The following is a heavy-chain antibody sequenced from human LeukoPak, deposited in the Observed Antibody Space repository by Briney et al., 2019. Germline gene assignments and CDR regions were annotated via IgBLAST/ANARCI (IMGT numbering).Heavy chain of an antibody. CDR2: INHSGST. CDR3: ARTQGSSSWDYYFDY. Sequence: SETLSLTCAVYGGSFSGYYWSWIRQPPGKGLEWIGEINHSGSTNYNPSLKSRVTISVDTSKNQFSLKLSSVTAADTAVYYCARTQGSSSWDYYFDYWGQGTLVTVSS. CDR1: GGSFSGYY. V-gene: IGHV4-34*01. J-gene: IGHJ4*02. D-gene: IGHD6-19*01.